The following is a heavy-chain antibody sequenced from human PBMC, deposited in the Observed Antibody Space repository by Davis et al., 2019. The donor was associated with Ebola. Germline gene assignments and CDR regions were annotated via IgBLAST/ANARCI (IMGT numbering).Heavy chain of an antibody. CDR2: IIPIFGTA. D-gene: IGHD3-22*01. V-gene: IGHV1-69*06. J-gene: IGHJ4*02. CDR1: GGTFSSYA. CDR3: ATADSSGYYGRLGFDY. Sequence: SVKVSCKASGGTFSSYAISWVRQAPGQGLEWMGGIIPIFGTANYAQKFQGRVTITADKSTSTAYMELSSLRSEDTAVYYCATADSSGYYGRLGFDYWGQETLVIVSS.